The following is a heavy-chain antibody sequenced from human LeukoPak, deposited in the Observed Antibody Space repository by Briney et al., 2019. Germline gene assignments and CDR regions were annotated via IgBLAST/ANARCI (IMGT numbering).Heavy chain of an antibody. J-gene: IGHJ4*02. CDR3: ASRLVGATVDY. V-gene: IGHV4-59*08. CDR1: GGSISSYY. CDR2: IYYSGST. D-gene: IGHD1-26*01. Sequence: SETLSLTCTVSGGSISSYYWSWIRQPPGKGLEWIGYIYYSGSTNYNPSLKSRVTISVDTSKNQFSLKLSSVTAADTAVYYCASRLVGATVDYWGQGTLVTVSS.